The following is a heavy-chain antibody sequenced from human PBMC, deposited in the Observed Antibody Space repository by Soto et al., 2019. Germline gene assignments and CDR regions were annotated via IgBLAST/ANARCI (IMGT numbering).Heavy chain of an antibody. CDR1: GGSIGSYY. CDR2: IYYSGST. J-gene: IGHJ4*02. CDR3: ARGYCSESTCYSRFFGY. Sequence: SETLSLTCTVSGGSIGSYYWSWIRQPPGEGLEWVGYIYYSGSTNYNPSLKSRVTISLDTSKNQFSLKLSSVTAADTAMYYCARGYCSESTCYSRFFGYWGQGALVTVSS. V-gene: IGHV4-59*01. D-gene: IGHD2-15*01.